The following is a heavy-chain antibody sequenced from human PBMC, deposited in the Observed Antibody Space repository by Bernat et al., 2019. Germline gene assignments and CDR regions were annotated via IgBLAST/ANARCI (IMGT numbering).Heavy chain of an antibody. CDR3: ARDWVMTTVTTSSRDWFDF. D-gene: IGHD4-17*01. V-gene: IGHV3-21*01. J-gene: IGHJ5*01. CDR1: GFAFSSFG. CDR2: ISSSSSSYI. Sequence: EAQLVESGGGLVKPGGSLRLSCVASGFAFSSFGMQWVRQAPGKGLEWVSSISSSSSSYIYYADSLKGRFTVSRDNAKNSLFLQVNSLRDEDTAVYYCARDWVMTTVTTSSRDWFDFWGRGTLVTVSS.